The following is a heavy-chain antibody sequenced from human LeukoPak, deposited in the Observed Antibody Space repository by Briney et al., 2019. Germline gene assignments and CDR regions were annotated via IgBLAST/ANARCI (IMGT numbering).Heavy chain of an antibody. D-gene: IGHD3-22*01. CDR2: MNPNSGNT. CDR1: GYTFTSYD. Sequence: ASVKVSCKASGYTFTSYDINWVRQATGQGLEWMGWMNPNSGNTGYAQKFQGRVTITADKSTSTAYMELSSLRSEDTAVYYCAREPSPSSGYYYYYGMDVWGQGTTVTVSS. J-gene: IGHJ6*02. V-gene: IGHV1-8*01. CDR3: AREPSPSSGYYYYYGMDV.